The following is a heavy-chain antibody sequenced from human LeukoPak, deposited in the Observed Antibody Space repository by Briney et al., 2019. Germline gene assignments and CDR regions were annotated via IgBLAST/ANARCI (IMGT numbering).Heavy chain of an antibody. CDR2: IYSGGTT. CDR1: GFTVSSNY. CDR3: ARAVGGYYFDY. Sequence: GGSLRLSCAASGFTVSSNYMSWVCQAPGKGLEWVSIIYSGGTTYYADSVKGRFTISRDNSKNTLYLQMNSLRAEDTAVYYCARAVGGYYFDYWGQGTLVTVSS. D-gene: IGHD2-2*01. V-gene: IGHV3-53*01. J-gene: IGHJ4*02.